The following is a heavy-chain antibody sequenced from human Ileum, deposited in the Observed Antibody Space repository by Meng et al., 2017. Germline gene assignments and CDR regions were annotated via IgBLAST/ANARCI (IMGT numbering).Heavy chain of an antibody. Sequence: QVQLQESGPGLVKRSGTLSLTCAVSGGSIRNGKWWSWVRQPPGKGLEWIGEISQSGTTNYYPSLNSRVSISLDKANNHLSLTLTSVTAADTAVYYCATYGSGFTPPLDPWGQGILVTVSS. J-gene: IGHJ5*02. CDR2: ISQSGTT. D-gene: IGHD3-10*01. CDR1: GGSIRNGKW. CDR3: ATYGSGFTPPLDP. V-gene: IGHV4-4*02.